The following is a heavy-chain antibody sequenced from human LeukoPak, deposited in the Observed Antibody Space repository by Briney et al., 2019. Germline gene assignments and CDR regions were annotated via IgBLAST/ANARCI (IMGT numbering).Heavy chain of an antibody. CDR3: ARGWVVATGGFDM. J-gene: IGHJ3*02. CDR1: GFTVSLYY. Sequence: PGGSLRLSCAASGFTVSLYYMTWVRQAPGKGLEWVSVIYSGGPTYYADSVKGRFTISRDNSKNTVYLQMNSLRGEDTAVYFCARGWVVATGGFDMWGHGTMVTVSS. V-gene: IGHV3-53*01. D-gene: IGHD2-8*02. CDR2: IYSGGPT.